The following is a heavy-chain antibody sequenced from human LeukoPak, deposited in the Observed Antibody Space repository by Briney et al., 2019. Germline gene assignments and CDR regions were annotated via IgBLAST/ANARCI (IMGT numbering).Heavy chain of an antibody. D-gene: IGHD6-13*01. CDR1: GDPIRSYY. V-gene: IGHV4-59*01. Sequence: WETLSLTCTVSGDPIRSYYWSWIRQPPGKGLEWIGYIYYSETANYNPSLKSRVTISVDTSKNQFSLKPTSVTAADTAVYYCARVYYSSSYDYWYFDLWGRGTLVTVSS. CDR3: ARVYYSSSYDYWYFDL. J-gene: IGHJ2*01. CDR2: IYYSETA.